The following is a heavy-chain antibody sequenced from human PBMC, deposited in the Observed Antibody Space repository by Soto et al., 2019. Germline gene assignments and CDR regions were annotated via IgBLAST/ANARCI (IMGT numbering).Heavy chain of an antibody. J-gene: IGHJ5*02. D-gene: IGHD1-26*01. CDR3: AHGANPVYSGSPGWFDP. Sequence: QITLKESGPTLVKPTQTLTLTCTFSGFSLSTSGVGVGWIRQPPGKALEWLALIYWDDDKRYSPSLKSRLTITKDTSKKQVVLTMTNMDPVDTATYYCAHGANPVYSGSPGWFDPWGQGTLVTVSS. CDR1: GFSLSTSGVG. CDR2: IYWDDDK. V-gene: IGHV2-5*02.